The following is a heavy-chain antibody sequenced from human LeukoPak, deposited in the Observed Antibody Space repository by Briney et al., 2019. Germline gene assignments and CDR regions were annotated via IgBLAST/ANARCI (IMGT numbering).Heavy chain of an antibody. V-gene: IGHV4-31*03. CDR1: GGSISSGGYY. Sequence: NSSETLSLTCTVSGGSISSGGYYWSWIRQHPGKGLEWIGYIYYSGSTYYNPSLKSRVTISVDTSKNQFSLKLSSVTAADTAVYYCARVAMDLVVVTATHFDYWGQGTLVTVSS. CDR3: ARVAMDLVVVTATHFDY. CDR2: IYYSGST. J-gene: IGHJ4*02. D-gene: IGHD2-21*02.